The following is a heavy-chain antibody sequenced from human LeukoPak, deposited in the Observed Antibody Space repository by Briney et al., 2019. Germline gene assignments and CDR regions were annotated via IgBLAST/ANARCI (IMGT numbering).Heavy chain of an antibody. CDR1: GFTLSSYA. Sequence: PGGSLRLSCAASGFTLSSYAMRWVRQAPGKGLEWVAVIIYSGGSTYDADSVKGRFTMSRDDTKNTMYMQMKNLRADDTAVYYCAKDTSIGRYCTNGVCSPFDYWGQGTLVTVSS. V-gene: IGHV3-23*01. CDR3: AKDTSIGRYCTNGVCSPFDY. D-gene: IGHD2-8*01. J-gene: IGHJ4*02. CDR2: IIYSGGST.